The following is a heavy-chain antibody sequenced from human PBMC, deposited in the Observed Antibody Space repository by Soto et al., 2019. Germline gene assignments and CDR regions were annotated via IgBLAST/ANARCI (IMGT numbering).Heavy chain of an antibody. V-gene: IGHV4-59*11. CDR2: VYYSGTT. D-gene: IGHD3-9*01. CDR3: ARTTAVPNTLRSRYFFDF. J-gene: IGHJ4*02. Sequence: PSETLSLTCTVSGGSIGSQYWTWVRQSPGKRLEWIGYVYYSGTTNYNPSLKSRVTISIDMSKNQFSLRLSSVTAADTALYYCARTTAVPNTLRSRYFFDFWGQGTLVTVSS. CDR1: GGSIGSQY.